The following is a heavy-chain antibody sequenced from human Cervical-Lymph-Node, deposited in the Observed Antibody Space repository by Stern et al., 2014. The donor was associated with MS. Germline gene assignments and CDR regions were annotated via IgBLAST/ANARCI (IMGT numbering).Heavy chain of an antibody. V-gene: IGHV5-51*01. Sequence: EVQLVESGAEVKKPGESLKISCRGSGYSFTSHWIGWVRQMPGQGLEWLGLIYPADSDSRNSPSFQGQVTISVDKSISTVYLEWRSLKASDTAIYFCARQGRQCSDGRCYSGYFDNWGQGTLVTVSS. J-gene: IGHJ4*02. CDR1: GYSFTSHW. CDR3: ARQGRQCSDGRCYSGYFDN. CDR2: IYPADSDS. D-gene: IGHD2-15*01.